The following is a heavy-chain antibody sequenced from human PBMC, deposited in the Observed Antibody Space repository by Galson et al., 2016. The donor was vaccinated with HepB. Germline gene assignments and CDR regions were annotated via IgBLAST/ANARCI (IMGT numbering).Heavy chain of an antibody. CDR1: GLIFSRYW. V-gene: IGHV3-74*01. Sequence: SLRLSCAASGLIFSRYWMHWVRQVPGKGLMWVSRINPDGSITSHADSVKGRFSISRDNAKSTVYLQMKSLRVEDTAVYYCASPKYSSASGWAYWGQGTLVTVSA. CDR2: INPDGSIT. J-gene: IGHJ4*02. D-gene: IGHD6-19*01. CDR3: ASPKYSSASGWAY.